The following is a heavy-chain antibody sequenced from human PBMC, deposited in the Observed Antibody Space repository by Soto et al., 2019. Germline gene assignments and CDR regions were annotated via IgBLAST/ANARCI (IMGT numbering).Heavy chain of an antibody. J-gene: IGHJ6*02. CDR2: INPNSGGT. CDR1: GYTFTGYY. CDR3: ARDRKSGNCDFCGGYPLYYYYYGMDV. D-gene: IGHD3-3*01. V-gene: IGHV1-2*04. Sequence: ASVKVSCKASGYTFTGYYMHWVRQAPGQGLEGMGWINPNSGGTNYAQKFQGWVTMTRDTSISTAYMELSRLRSDDTAVYYCARDRKSGNCDFCGGYPLYYYYYGMDVCGQGTKVTVSS.